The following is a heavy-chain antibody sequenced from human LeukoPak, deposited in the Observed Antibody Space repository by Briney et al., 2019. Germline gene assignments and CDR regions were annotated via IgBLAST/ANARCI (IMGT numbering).Heavy chain of an antibody. Sequence: ASVKVSCKVSGYTLTELSMHWVRQAPGKGLEWMGGFDPEDGETIYAQKFQGRVTMTEDTSTDTAYMELSSLRSEDTAVYYCATDRGYGDHDAFDIWGQGTTVTVSS. D-gene: IGHD4-17*01. J-gene: IGHJ3*02. V-gene: IGHV1-24*01. CDR1: GYTLTELS. CDR2: FDPEDGET. CDR3: ATDRGYGDHDAFDI.